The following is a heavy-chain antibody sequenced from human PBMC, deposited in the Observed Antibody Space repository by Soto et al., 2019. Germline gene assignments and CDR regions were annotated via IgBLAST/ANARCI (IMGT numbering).Heavy chain of an antibody. CDR1: GYSFTSYW. D-gene: IGHD6-6*01. Sequence: GESLKISCKGSGYSFTSYWIGWVRQMPGKGLEWMGIIYPGDSDTRYSPSFQGQVTISADKSISTAYLQWSSLKASDTAMYYCARPGGGDDGYSSSSVENDAFDIWGQGTMVTVSS. CDR2: IYPGDSDT. J-gene: IGHJ3*02. V-gene: IGHV5-51*01. CDR3: ARPGGGDDGYSSSSVENDAFDI.